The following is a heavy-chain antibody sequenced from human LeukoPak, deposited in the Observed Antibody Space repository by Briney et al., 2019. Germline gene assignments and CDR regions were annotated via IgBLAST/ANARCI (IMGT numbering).Heavy chain of an antibody. J-gene: IGHJ5*02. CDR2: ISGNGGST. V-gene: IGHV3-23*01. Sequence: PGESLRLSCAASGFTFSSYAMSWVRQAPGKGLEWVSTISGNGGSTYFADSVKGRFTISRDNSKNTLYLQMNSLRAEDTAVYYCAGDRWFDPWGQGTLVTVSS. CDR1: GFTFSSYA. CDR3: AGDRWFDP.